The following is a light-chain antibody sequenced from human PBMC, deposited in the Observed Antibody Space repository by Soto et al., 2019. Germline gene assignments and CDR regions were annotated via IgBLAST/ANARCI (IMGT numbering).Light chain of an antibody. V-gene: IGKV1-27*01. CDR3: QKYNSDPWT. CDR1: QGISTY. Sequence: DSQMTQSPSSLSASVGERVTITCRASQGISTYLAWYHQKPGKVPKLLIYAASTLQSGVPSRFSGSGSGTDFTLTISRLQPEDVATYYCQKYNSDPWTFGQGTKVEI. CDR2: AAS. J-gene: IGKJ1*01.